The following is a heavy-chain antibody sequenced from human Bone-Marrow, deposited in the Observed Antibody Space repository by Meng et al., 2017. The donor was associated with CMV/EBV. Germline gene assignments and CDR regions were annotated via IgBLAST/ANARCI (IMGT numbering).Heavy chain of an antibody. CDR3: ARDPLAAPGNGY. V-gene: IGHV1-2*02. J-gene: IGHJ4*02. CDR2: INPNSGDT. Sequence: QVQLVQSGAEVKKPGASVKVSCKASGYTFTSYYMHWVRQAPGQGLEWMGWINPNSGDTHYAQKFQGRVTMTRETSISTAYMELSRLRFDDTAVYFCARDPLAAPGNGYWGQGTLVTVSS. CDR1: GYTFTSYY. D-gene: IGHD6-13*01.